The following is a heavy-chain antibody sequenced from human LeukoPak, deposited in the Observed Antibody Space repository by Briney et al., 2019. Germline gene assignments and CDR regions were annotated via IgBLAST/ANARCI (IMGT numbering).Heavy chain of an antibody. V-gene: IGHV4-39*07. Sequence: SETLSLTCTVSGGSISSSSYYWGWIRQPPGKGLEWIGSIYYSGSTYYNPSLRSRVTISVDTSKNQFSLKLSSVTAADTAVYYCARDWGVSARPGYMDVWGKGTTVTVSS. CDR2: IYYSGST. CDR1: GGSISSSSYY. D-gene: IGHD6-6*01. CDR3: ARDWGVSARPGYMDV. J-gene: IGHJ6*03.